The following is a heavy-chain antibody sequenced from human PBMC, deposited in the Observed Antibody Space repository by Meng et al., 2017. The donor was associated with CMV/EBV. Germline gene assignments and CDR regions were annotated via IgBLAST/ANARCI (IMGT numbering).Heavy chain of an antibody. V-gene: IGHV3-30*02. D-gene: IGHD1-26*01. CDR2: IRYDGSNK. CDR1: GFTFSSYG. CDR3: ANVAQSPGWELHHYYYGMDV. Sequence: GESLKISCAASGFTFSSYGMHFVRQAPGKGLEWVAFIRYDGSNKYYADSVKGRFTISRDNSKNTLYLQMNSLRAEDTAVYYCANVAQSPGWELHHYYYGMDVWGQGTTVTVSS. J-gene: IGHJ6*02.